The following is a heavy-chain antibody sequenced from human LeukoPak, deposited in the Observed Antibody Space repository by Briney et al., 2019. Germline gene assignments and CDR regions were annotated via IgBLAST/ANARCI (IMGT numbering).Heavy chain of an antibody. V-gene: IGHV4-39*01. Sequence: PSETLSLTCTVSGGSISSSSYYWGWIRQPPGKGLEWIGSIYYSGSTYYNPSLKSRVTISVDTSKNQFSLKLSSVTAADTAVYYYALRWLHLGYFDYWGQGTLVTVSS. CDR3: ALRWLHLGYFDY. D-gene: IGHD5-24*01. CDR2: IYYSGST. CDR1: GGSISSSSYY. J-gene: IGHJ4*02.